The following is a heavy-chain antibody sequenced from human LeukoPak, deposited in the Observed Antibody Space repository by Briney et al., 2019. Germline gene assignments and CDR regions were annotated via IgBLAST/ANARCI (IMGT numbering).Heavy chain of an antibody. J-gene: IGHJ3*02. CDR3: ARSATYYDILTGYSALDI. CDR1: GYTFTSYG. D-gene: IGHD3-9*01. Sequence: ASVKVSCKASGYTFTSYGISWVRQAPGPRLEWMGWINPNSGGTNYAQKFQGKVTMTRDTSISTAYMEVSRLRSDDTAVYYCARSATYYDILTGYSALDIWGQGTMVTVSS. CDR2: INPNSGGT. V-gene: IGHV1-2*02.